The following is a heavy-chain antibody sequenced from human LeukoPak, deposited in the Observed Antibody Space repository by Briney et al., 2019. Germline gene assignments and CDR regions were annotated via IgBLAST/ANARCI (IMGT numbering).Heavy chain of an antibody. D-gene: IGHD2-2*01. J-gene: IGHJ4*02. Sequence: PSETLSLTCAVYGGSFSGYYWSWIRQPPGKGLEWIGEINHSGSTNYNPSLKSRVTISVDTSKNQFSLKLSSATAADTAVYYCARGLGYCSSTSCSHFDYWGQGTLVTVSS. CDR3: ARGLGYCSSTSCSHFDY. CDR1: GGSFSGYY. V-gene: IGHV4-34*01. CDR2: INHSGST.